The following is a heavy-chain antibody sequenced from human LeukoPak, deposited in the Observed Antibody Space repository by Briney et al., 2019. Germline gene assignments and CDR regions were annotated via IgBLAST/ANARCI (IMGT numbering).Heavy chain of an antibody. CDR3: ARDSQEKYSGSDY. J-gene: IGHJ4*02. CDR2: IYYSGST. V-gene: IGHV4-39*07. D-gene: IGHD5-12*01. Sequence: PSETLSLTCTVSGGSISSSSYYWGWIRQPPGKGLEWIGSIYYSGSTFYKPSLKSRVTISVDTSKDQFSLKLNSVTAADTAVYYCARDSQEKYSGSDYWGQGTLVTVSS. CDR1: GGSISSSSYY.